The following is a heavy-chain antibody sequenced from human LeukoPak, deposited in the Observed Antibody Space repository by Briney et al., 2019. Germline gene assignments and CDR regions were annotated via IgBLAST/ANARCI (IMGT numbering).Heavy chain of an antibody. V-gene: IGHV3-21*01. CDR2: ISSSGTYI. CDR1: GFSFSTYS. J-gene: IGHJ3*02. Sequence: GGSLRLSCAASGFSFSTYSMNWVRQAPGKGLEWVSSISSSGTYISYADSMKGRFTLSRDNAKNSLYLQMNSLRAEDTALYYCARVRTGAGFDALDIWGQGTMVTVS. D-gene: IGHD1-14*01. CDR3: ARVRTGAGFDALDI.